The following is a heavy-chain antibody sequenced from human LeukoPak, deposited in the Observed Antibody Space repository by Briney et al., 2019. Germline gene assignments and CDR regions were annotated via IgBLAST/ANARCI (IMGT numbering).Heavy chain of an antibody. Sequence: GGSLRLSCAASGFTFSSYGMHWVRQAPGKGLEWVAFIRYDGSNKYYADSVKGRFTISRDNSKNTLYLQMNSLRAEDTAVYYCAKSRGYSYGVLDYWGQGTLVTVSS. CDR3: AKSRGYSYGVLDY. CDR2: IRYDGSNK. J-gene: IGHJ4*02. V-gene: IGHV3-30*02. CDR1: GFTFSSYG. D-gene: IGHD5-18*01.